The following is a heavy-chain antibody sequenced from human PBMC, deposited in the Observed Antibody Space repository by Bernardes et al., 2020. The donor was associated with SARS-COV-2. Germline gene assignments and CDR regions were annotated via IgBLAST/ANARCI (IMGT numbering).Heavy chain of an antibody. V-gene: IGHV4-59*01. D-gene: IGHD6-25*01. CDR1: GGSIRNYY. Sequence: SETLSLTRNVSGGSIRNYYWSWIRQPPGKGLEWIGYIYSGGKNNYNPSLKSRVTISADTSKRQFSLTLTSVTAADTAVHYCATRSGPRTFYFYSSGQGTLVTVSS. CDR2: IYSGGKN. CDR3: ATRSGPRTFYFYS. J-gene: IGHJ4*02.